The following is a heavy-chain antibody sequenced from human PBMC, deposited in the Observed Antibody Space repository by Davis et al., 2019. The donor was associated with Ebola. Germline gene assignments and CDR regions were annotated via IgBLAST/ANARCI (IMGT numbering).Heavy chain of an antibody. J-gene: IGHJ4*02. CDR2: SNPYRGGT. D-gene: IGHD3-10*01. Sequence: AASVKVSCKASGYTFTSYAMNWVRQAPGQGLEWMGRSNPYRGGTNYAQKFQGRVTINRDPSASTAYMERGSLRSEDTAVYYCARVGWFGELLMDYWGQGTLVTVSS. CDR1: GYTFTSYA. CDR3: ARVGWFGELLMDY. V-gene: IGHV1-2*06.